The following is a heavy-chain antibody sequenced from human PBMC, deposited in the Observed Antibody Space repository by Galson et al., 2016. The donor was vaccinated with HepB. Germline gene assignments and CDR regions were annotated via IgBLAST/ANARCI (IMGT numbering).Heavy chain of an antibody. Sequence: QSGAEVKKPGESLKTSCKASGGSFGTNAISWVRQAPGKGPEWMGGIIPMIETSNYAPKFQGSVTITADEVTNTVYLELSGLRSEDTAVYYCARRGPVGTEMIPFYFDKWGRGTLVTVSP. J-gene: IGHJ4*02. CDR3: ARRGPVGTEMIPFYFDK. CDR1: GGSFGTNA. D-gene: IGHD1-26*01. V-gene: IGHV1-69*01. CDR2: IIPMIETS.